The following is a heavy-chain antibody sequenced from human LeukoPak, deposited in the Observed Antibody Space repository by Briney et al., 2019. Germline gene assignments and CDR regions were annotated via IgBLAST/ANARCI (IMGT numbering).Heavy chain of an antibody. CDR3: ARDRGGAAARYFDL. D-gene: IGHD6-13*01. CDR1: DGSINNYY. Sequence: PSETLSLTCTVSDGSINNYYWTWIRQPPGKGLEWIGCIHYSGSTNYNPSLKSRVTMSVDTSKNQFSLKLSSVTAADTAVYYCARDRGGAAARYFDLWGRGTLVTVSS. CDR2: IHYSGST. V-gene: IGHV4-59*12. J-gene: IGHJ2*01.